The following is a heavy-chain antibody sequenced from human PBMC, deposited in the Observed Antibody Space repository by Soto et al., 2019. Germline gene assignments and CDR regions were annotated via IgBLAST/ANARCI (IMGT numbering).Heavy chain of an antibody. J-gene: IGHJ3*02. Sequence: QVQLVQSGAEVKKPGASVKVSCRASGYTFTSYGISWVRQAPGHGPEWMGRISTYNGNTNYVQKRQGRVTMTTDTSSNTAYLELRSLRYDDTAVYYCARDPGYSTTWHQAFDIWGQWTMVTVSS. CDR2: ISTYNGNT. CDR1: GYTFTSYG. CDR3: ARDPGYSTTWHQAFDI. D-gene: IGHD6-13*01. V-gene: IGHV1-18*01.